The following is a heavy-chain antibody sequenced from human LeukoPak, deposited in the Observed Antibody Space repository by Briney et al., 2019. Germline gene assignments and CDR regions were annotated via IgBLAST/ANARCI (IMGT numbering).Heavy chain of an antibody. CDR1: GYTLTELS. CDR3: ATVLGIAVAAYYGMDV. J-gene: IGHJ6*02. D-gene: IGHD6-19*01. V-gene: IGHV1-24*01. Sequence: ASVKVSCKVSGYTLTELSMHWVRQAPGKGLEWMGGFDPEDGETIYAQKFQGRVTMTEDTSTDTAYMELSSLRSEDTAVYYCATVLGIAVAAYYGMDVWGQGTTVTVSS. CDR2: FDPEDGET.